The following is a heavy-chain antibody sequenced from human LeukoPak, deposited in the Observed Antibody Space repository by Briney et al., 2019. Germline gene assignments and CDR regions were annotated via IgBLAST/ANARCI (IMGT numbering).Heavy chain of an antibody. J-gene: IGHJ4*02. V-gene: IGHV3-21*01. CDR2: ISSSSYI. D-gene: IGHD3-3*01. Sequence: PGGSLRLSCAASGFTFSSYSMNWVRQAPGKGLEWVSSISSSSYIYYADSVKGRFTISRGNAKNSLYLQMNSLRAEDTAVYYCARELYDFWSGYLYWGQGTLVTVSS. CDR3: ARELYDFWSGYLY. CDR1: GFTFSSYS.